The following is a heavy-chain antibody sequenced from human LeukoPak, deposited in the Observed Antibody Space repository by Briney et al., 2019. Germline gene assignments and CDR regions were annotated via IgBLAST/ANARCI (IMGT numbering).Heavy chain of an antibody. J-gene: IGHJ4*02. CDR3: ARRIVDTAMVTWFDY. V-gene: IGHV5-51*01. CDR2: IYPGDSDT. CDR1: GYSFTSYW. D-gene: IGHD5-18*01. Sequence: GESLKISCKGPGYSFTSYWIGWVRQMPGKGLEWMGIIYPGDSDTRYSPSFQGQVTISADKSISTAYLQWSSLKASDTAMYYCARRIVDTAMVTWFDYWGQGTLVTVSS.